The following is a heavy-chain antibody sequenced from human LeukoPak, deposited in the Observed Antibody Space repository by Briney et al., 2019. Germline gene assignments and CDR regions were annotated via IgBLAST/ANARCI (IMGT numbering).Heavy chain of an antibody. Sequence: PSQTLSPTCAISGDSVSSNSAAWNWIRQSPSRGLEWLGRTYYRSKWYNDYAVSVKSRITINPDTSKNQFSLQLNSVTPEDTAVYYCAREGYSSSWPSTWFDPWGQGTLVTVSS. CDR1: GDSVSSNSAA. D-gene: IGHD6-13*01. V-gene: IGHV6-1*01. J-gene: IGHJ5*02. CDR3: AREGYSSSWPSTWFDP. CDR2: TYYRSKWYN.